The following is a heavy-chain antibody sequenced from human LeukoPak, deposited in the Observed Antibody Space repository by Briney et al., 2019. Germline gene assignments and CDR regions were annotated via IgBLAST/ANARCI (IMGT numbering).Heavy chain of an antibody. D-gene: IGHD5-18*01. J-gene: IGHJ6*03. CDR3: ARVGYSYVINDWSRTGLGAYPTKYYYHMDV. CDR2: INHSGST. CDR1: GGSFSGYY. V-gene: IGHV4-34*01. Sequence: SETVSLTCAVYGGSFSGYYWSWIRQPPGKGLEWIGEINHSGSTNHNPSLKSRVTISGDTSKNQFSLKLSSVTAADTAVYFCARVGYSYVINDWSRTGLGAYPTKYYYHMDVWGKGTTVTVSS.